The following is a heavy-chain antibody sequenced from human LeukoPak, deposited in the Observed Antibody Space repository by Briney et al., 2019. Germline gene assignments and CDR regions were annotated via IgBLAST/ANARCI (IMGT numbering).Heavy chain of an antibody. CDR3: ARDRYSYGF. D-gene: IGHD5-18*01. V-gene: IGHV4-59*01. Sequence: TSETLSLTCTVSGGFISSYYWSWIRQSPGKGLEWIGFISYSGSTYYNPSLKSRVTMSVDTSKNQFSLNLRSVTAADTAVYYCARDRYSYGFWGQGILVTVSS. J-gene: IGHJ4*02. CDR2: ISYSGST. CDR1: GGFISSYY.